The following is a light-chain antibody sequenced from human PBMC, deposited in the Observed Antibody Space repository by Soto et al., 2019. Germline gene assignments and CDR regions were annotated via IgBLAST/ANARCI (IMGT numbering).Light chain of an antibody. V-gene: IGKV3-11*01. CDR2: DAS. J-gene: IGKJ4*01. Sequence: EIVLTQSPATLSLSPGERATLSCRASQSVSNNLAWYQQKPGQAPRLLIYDASNRATGIPARFSGSGSGTDFTLTISSLEPEDFAVYYCQQRNTWPLTFGGGTKVEIK. CDR1: QSVSNN. CDR3: QQRNTWPLT.